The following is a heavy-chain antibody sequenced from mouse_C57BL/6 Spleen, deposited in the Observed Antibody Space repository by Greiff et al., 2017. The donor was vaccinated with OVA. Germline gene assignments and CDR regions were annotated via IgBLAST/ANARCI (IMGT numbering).Heavy chain of an antibody. CDR1: GYTFTSYW. V-gene: IGHV1-50*01. D-gene: IGHD3-3*01. J-gene: IGHJ2*01. Sequence: VQLQQPGAELVKPGASVKLSCKASGYTFTSYWMQWVKQRPGQGLEWIGEIDPSDSYTNYNQKFKGKATLTVDTSSSTAYMQLSSLTSEDSAVYYCARGVGQGDYWGQGTTLTVSS. CDR2: IDPSDSYT. CDR3: ARGVGQGDY.